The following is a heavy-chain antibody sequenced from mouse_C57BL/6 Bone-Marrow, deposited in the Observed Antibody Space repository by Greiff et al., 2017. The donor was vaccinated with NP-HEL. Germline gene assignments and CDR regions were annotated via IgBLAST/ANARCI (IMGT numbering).Heavy chain of an antibody. D-gene: IGHD2-5*01. CDR3: ARDYSNYDAMDD. V-gene: IGHV1-53*01. Sequence: VQLQQPGTELVKPGASVKLSCKASGYTFTSYWMHWVKQRPGQGLEWIGNINPSNGGTNYNEKFKSKATLTVDKSSSTAYMQLSRLTSENSAVYKCARDYSNYDAMDDWGLGTSVTVSS. J-gene: IGHJ4*01. CDR1: GYTFTSYW. CDR2: INPSNGGT.